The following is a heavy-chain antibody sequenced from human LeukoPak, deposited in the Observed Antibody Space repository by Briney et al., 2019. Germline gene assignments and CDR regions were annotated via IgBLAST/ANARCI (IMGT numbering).Heavy chain of an antibody. CDR3: ARFWSGYQFDY. D-gene: IGHD3-3*01. Sequence: PSETLSLTCTVSGYSISSGYYWGWIRQPPGKGLEWIGSIYHSGSTYYNPSLKSRVTISVDTSKNQFSLKLSSVTAADTAVYYCARFWSGYQFDYWGQGTLVTVSS. CDR1: GYSISSGYY. J-gene: IGHJ4*02. CDR2: IYHSGST. V-gene: IGHV4-38-2*02.